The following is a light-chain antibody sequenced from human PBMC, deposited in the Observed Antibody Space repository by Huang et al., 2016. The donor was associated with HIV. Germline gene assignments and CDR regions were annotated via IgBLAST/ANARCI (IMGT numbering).Light chain of an antibody. Sequence: LSCRASQPVTTKYIAWFQQRPGQAPRLLIYVASNRLAGIPDGFSGSGSGTDFTLTISRLEPEDFAVYYCHHYGSSPTFGQGTRLEIK. V-gene: IGKV3-20*01. J-gene: IGKJ1*01. CDR1: QPVTTKY. CDR3: HHYGSSPT. CDR2: VAS.